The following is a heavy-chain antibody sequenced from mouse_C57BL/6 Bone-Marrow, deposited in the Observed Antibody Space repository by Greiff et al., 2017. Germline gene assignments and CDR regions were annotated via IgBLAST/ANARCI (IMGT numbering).Heavy chain of an antibody. CDR1: GYTFTSYW. J-gene: IGHJ1*03. V-gene: IGHV1-50*01. CDR2: IDPSDSYT. Sequence: QVQLQQPGAELVKPGASVKLSCKASGYTFTSYWMQWVKQRPGQGLEWIGEIDPSDSYTNYNQKFKGKATFTVDTSSSTAYMQLSSLTSEDSAVYYCADYYGSSYAYWYFDVWGTGTTVTVSS. CDR3: ADYYGSSYAYWYFDV. D-gene: IGHD1-1*01.